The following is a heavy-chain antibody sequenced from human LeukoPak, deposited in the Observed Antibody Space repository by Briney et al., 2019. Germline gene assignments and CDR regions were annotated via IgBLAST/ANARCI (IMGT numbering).Heavy chain of an antibody. V-gene: IGHV4-61*02. Sequence: SETLSLTCTVSGDSISSGTYYWSWIRQPAGKGLEWIGRIDTSGSTNYNPSLKSRVTISVDTSKNQFSLKLSSVTAADTAVYYYAREAGESVPAAKRGVYYYYYMDVWGTGTTATVSS. D-gene: IGHD2-2*01. CDR3: AREAGESVPAAKRGVYYYYYMDV. CDR1: GDSISSGTYY. CDR2: IDTSGST. J-gene: IGHJ6*03.